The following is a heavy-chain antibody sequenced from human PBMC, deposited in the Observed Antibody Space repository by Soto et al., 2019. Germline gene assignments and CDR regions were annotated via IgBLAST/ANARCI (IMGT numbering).Heavy chain of an antibody. D-gene: IGHD1-1*01. CDR3: ARGRYGDY. CDR2: ISAHNGNT. CDR1: GYTFTSYG. Sequence: HVHLVQSGAEVKKPGPSVKVSCKASGYTFTSYGITWVRQAPGQGLEWMGWISAHNGNTDYAQKLQGRVIVTRDTSTSTAYMELRSLISDDTAVYYCARGRYGDYWGQGALVTVSS. V-gene: IGHV1-18*01. J-gene: IGHJ4*02.